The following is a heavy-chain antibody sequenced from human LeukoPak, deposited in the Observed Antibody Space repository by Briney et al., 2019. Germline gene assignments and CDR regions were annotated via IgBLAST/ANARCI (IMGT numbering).Heavy chain of an antibody. J-gene: IGHJ4*02. CDR2: ISAYNGNT. V-gene: IGHV1-18*01. D-gene: IGHD3-9*01. Sequence: GASVKVSCKASGYTFTSYGISWGRHAPGQGLEWMGWISAYNGNTNYAQKLQGRVTMTTDTSTSTAYVELRSLRSDDTAVYYCARVAGWTRMRSFDYWGQGTLVTVSS. CDR3: ARVAGWTRMRSFDY. CDR1: GYTFTSYG.